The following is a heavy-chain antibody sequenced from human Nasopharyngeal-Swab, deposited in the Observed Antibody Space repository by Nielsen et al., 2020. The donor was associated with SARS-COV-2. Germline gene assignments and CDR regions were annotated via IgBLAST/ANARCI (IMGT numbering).Heavy chain of an antibody. J-gene: IGHJ6*02. CDR2: IDWDDGK. D-gene: IGHD6-19*01. CDR1: GFSLSTSGMC. CDR3: ARIPGYSSGWYSGGMDV. Sequence: SGPTLVKPTQTLTLTCTFSGFSLSTSGMCVSWIRQPPGKALEWLALIDWDDGKYYSTSLKTRLTISKDTSKNQVVLTMTNMDPVDTATYYCARIPGYSSGWYSGGMDVWGQGTTVTVSS. V-gene: IGHV2-70*01.